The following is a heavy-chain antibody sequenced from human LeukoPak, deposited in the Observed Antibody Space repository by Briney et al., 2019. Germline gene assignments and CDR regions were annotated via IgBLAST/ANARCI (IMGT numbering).Heavy chain of an antibody. V-gene: IGHV3-15*01. J-gene: IGHJ5*02. CDR2: IKSKIDGGTI. Sequence: PGGSLRLSCTASGFTFSNAWMSWVRQAPGKGLEWVGRIKSKIDGGTIDYAGPVKGRFTISRDDSRNTVSLQVNSLKIEDTAVYYCTAALPWFDPWGQGTLVTVSS. CDR1: GFTFSNAW. D-gene: IGHD2-21*02. CDR3: TAALPWFDP.